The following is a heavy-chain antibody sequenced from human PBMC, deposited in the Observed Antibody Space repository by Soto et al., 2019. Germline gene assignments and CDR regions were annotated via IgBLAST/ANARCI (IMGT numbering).Heavy chain of an antibody. Sequence: QLQLQESGPGLVKPSETLSLTCTVSGGSISSSSYYWGWIRQPPGKGLEWIGSIYYSGSTYYNPSLKSRVTISVDTSKNHFSLKLSSVTAADTAVYYCTRCGYSSGSCLLDYWGQGTLVTVSS. CDR3: TRCGYSSGSCLLDY. J-gene: IGHJ4*02. V-gene: IGHV4-39*02. CDR2: IYYSGST. CDR1: GGSISSSSYY. D-gene: IGHD6-19*01.